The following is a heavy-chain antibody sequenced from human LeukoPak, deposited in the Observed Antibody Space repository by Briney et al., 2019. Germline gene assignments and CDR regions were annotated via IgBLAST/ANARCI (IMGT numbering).Heavy chain of an antibody. Sequence: GGSLRLSCAASGLTFNNYAMAWVRQAPGKGLEWVSSISASGGSTYYADSVKGRFTISRDNSKNTLYLQMNSLRAEDTAVYYCARDRIMDGSRLKFYFDYWGQGTLATVSS. J-gene: IGHJ4*02. CDR2: ISASGGST. D-gene: IGHD5-24*01. V-gene: IGHV3-23*01. CDR1: GLTFNNYA. CDR3: ARDRIMDGSRLKFYFDY.